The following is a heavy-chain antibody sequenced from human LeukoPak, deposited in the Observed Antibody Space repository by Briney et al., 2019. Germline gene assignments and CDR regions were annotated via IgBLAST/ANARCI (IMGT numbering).Heavy chain of an antibody. Sequence: GGSLRLSCAASGFTFSSYAMSWVRQAPGKGLEWVSAISGSGGSTYYADSAKGRFTISRDNSKNTLYLQMNSLRAEDTAVYYCAKADYSTTYFDYWGQGTLVTVSS. J-gene: IGHJ4*02. CDR1: GFTFSSYA. V-gene: IGHV3-23*01. D-gene: IGHD4-11*01. CDR2: ISGSGGST. CDR3: AKADYSTTYFDY.